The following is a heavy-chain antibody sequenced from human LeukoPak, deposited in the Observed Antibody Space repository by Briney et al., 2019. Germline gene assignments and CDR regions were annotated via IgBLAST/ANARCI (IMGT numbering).Heavy chain of an antibody. CDR1: GGTFSSYA. J-gene: IGHJ5*02. D-gene: IGHD3-22*01. Sequence: SVKVSCKASGGTFSSYAISWVRQAPGQGLEWMGGIIPIYGTANYAQKFQGRVTITTDESTSTAYMELSSLRSEDTAVYYCARGGRTYYYDSSGISGGWFDPWGQGTLVTVSS. V-gene: IGHV1-69*05. CDR2: IIPIYGTA. CDR3: ARGGRTYYYDSSGISGGWFDP.